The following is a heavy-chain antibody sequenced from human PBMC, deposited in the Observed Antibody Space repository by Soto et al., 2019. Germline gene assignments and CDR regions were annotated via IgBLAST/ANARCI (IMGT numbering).Heavy chain of an antibody. J-gene: IGHJ5*02. D-gene: IGHD2-15*01. CDR2: IYHSGST. CDR3: ARGGDCSGGSCVFDP. CDR1: GGSISSGGYS. Sequence: SETLSLTCAVSGGSISSGGYSWSWIRQPPGKGLEWIGYIYHSGSTYYNPSLKSRVTISVDRSKNQFSLKLSSVTAADTAVYYCARGGDCSGGSCVFDPWGQGTLVTVSS. V-gene: IGHV4-30-2*01.